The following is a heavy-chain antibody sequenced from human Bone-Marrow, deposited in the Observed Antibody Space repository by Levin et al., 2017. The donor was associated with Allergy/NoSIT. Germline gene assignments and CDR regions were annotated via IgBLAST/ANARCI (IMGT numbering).Heavy chain of an antibody. J-gene: IGHJ6*03. CDR1: GFRFNNHG. V-gene: IGHV3-30-3*01. Sequence: GESLKISCAASGFRFNNHGMHWVRQAPGKGLEWLSVLSYDGSNKHYADSVKGRFTISRDNSQNTLYLQLNSLRGEDTAVYYCAREFYGDLSSIYYYYMDVWGKGTTGVVSS. CDR2: LSYDGSNK. D-gene: IGHD4-17*01. CDR3: AREFYGDLSSIYYYYMDV.